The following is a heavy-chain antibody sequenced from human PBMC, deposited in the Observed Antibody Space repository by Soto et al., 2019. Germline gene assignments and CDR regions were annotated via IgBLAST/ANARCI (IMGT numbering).Heavy chain of an antibody. CDR3: AKKGGGDYILGY. CDR2: IYWDDSK. D-gene: IGHD4-17*01. Sequence: QITLKESGPTLVKPTQTLTLTCSFSGFSLSTNGVGVGWIRQPPGKALEWLALIYWDDSKHYSPSLNSRLNITKDTTRNLVVLRMTNMDPGDTATSYCAKKGGGDYILGYWGQGTLVTVSS. J-gene: IGHJ4*02. V-gene: IGHV2-5*02. CDR1: GFSLSTNGVG.